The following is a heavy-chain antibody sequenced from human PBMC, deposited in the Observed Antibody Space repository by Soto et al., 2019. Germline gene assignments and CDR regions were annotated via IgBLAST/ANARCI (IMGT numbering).Heavy chain of an antibody. CDR3: ATVDRWEVPFEH. Sequence: SMSLTCIVSGASISSGGYYWNWIRQLPGKGLEWIGSIYYTGSTYYNPSIQSRNTISVDTSKNQFSLKVTSVSAADTAVYYCATVDRWEVPFEHWGQGTQVTFPS. D-gene: IGHD1-26*01. CDR1: GASISSGGYY. CDR2: IYYTGST. J-gene: IGHJ4*02. V-gene: IGHV4-31*03.